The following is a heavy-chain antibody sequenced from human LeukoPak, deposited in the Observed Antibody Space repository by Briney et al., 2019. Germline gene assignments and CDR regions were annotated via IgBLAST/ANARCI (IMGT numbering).Heavy chain of an antibody. J-gene: IGHJ3*02. CDR3: QTIAAAPIGAFDI. CDR1: GFTFSSYE. Sequence: PGGSLRLSCAASGFTFSSYEMNWVRQAPGKGLEWVSYISSSGSTIYYADSVKGRFTISRDNAKNSLYLQMNSLRAEDTAVYYCQTIAAAPIGAFDIWGQGTMVTVSS. D-gene: IGHD6-13*01. V-gene: IGHV3-48*03. CDR2: ISSSGSTI.